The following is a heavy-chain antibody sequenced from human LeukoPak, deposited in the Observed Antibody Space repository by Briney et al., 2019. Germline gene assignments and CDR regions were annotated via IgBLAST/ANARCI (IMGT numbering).Heavy chain of an antibody. CDR1: GFTLSSTW. J-gene: IGHJ4*02. CDR3: ARQPVGFWSGYYQYYFDH. CDR2: IKQDGSDE. V-gene: IGHV3-7*01. D-gene: IGHD3-3*01. Sequence: GGSLRLSCAASGFTLSSTWMSWVRQAPGKGLEWVANIKQDGSDEYYLDSVKGRFIISRDNGKNSPYLQMSTLTTEDTAVYYCARQPVGFWSGYYQYYFDHWGQGVLVTVSS.